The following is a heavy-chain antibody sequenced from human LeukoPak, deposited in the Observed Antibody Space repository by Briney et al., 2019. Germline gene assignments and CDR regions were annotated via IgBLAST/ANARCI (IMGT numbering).Heavy chain of an antibody. CDR2: ISVSGGST. CDR1: GFTFSNYG. J-gene: IGHJ6*04. Sequence: GGSLRLSCAASGFTFSNYGMSWVRQAPGKGLEWVSAISVSGGSTYYADSVKGRFTISRDNSKNTLSLQMNSLRAEDTAVYYCAKDLNPDVWGKGTTVTISS. V-gene: IGHV3-23*01. CDR3: AKDLNPDV.